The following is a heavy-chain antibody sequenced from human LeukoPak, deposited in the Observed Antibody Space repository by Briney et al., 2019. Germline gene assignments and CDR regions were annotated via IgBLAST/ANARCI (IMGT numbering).Heavy chain of an antibody. CDR2: IKQDGSEK. Sequence: GGSLRLSCAASGFTFSSYWMSWVRQAPWKGLEWVANIKQDGSEKYYVDSVKGRFTISRDNAKNSLYPQMNSLRAEDTAVYYCARILSVIVGTLDYWGQGTLVTVSS. D-gene: IGHD1-14*01. V-gene: IGHV3-7*01. J-gene: IGHJ4*02. CDR1: GFTFSSYW. CDR3: ARILSVIVGTLDY.